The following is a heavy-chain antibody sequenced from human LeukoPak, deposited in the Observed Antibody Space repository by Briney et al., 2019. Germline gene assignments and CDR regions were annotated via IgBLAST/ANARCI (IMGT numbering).Heavy chain of an antibody. V-gene: IGHV4-34*01. D-gene: IGHD5-24*01. CDR2: INHSGST. Sequence: PSETLSLTCAVYGGSFSGYYGSWIRQPPGKGLEWIGEINHSGSTNYNPSLKSRVTISVDTSKNQFSLKLSSVTAADTAVYYCARAKRDGWSFYFDYWGQGTLVTVSS. CDR1: GGSFSGYY. CDR3: ARAKRDGWSFYFDY. J-gene: IGHJ4*02.